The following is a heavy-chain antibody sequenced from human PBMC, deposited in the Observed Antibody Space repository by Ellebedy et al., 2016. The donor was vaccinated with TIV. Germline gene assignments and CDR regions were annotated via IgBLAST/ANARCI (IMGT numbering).Heavy chain of an antibody. CDR2: IYYSGST. CDR1: GGSISSSSYY. CDR3: ARRDYYDSSGYYYSNHPFDY. V-gene: IGHV4-39*01. J-gene: IGHJ4*02. Sequence: GSLRLXCTVSGGSISSSSYYWGWIRQPPGKGLEWIGSIYYSGSTYYNPSLKSRVTISVDTSKNQFSLKLSSVTAADTAVYYCARRDYYDSSGYYYSNHPFDYWGQGTLVTVSS. D-gene: IGHD3-22*01.